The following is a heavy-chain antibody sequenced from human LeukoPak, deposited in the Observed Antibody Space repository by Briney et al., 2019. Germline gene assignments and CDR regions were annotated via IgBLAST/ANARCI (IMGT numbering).Heavy chain of an antibody. CDR1: GFTFSSYG. CDR2: ISSSSSYI. CDR3: AREWELSDAFDY. V-gene: IGHV3-21*01. Sequence: GGSLRLSCAASGFTFSSYGMNWVRQAPGKGLEWVSSISSSSSYIYYADSVKGRFTISRDNAKNSLYLQMNSLRAEDTAVYSCAREWELSDAFDYWGPGTLVTVSS. J-gene: IGHJ4*02. D-gene: IGHD1-26*01.